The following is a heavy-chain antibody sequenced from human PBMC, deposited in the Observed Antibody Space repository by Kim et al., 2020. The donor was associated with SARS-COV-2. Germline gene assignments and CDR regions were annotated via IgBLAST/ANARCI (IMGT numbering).Heavy chain of an antibody. D-gene: IGHD4-17*01. CDR3: ARGVYGDPNFDY. J-gene: IGHJ4*02. CDR1: GGSFSGYY. CDR2: INHSGST. V-gene: IGHV4-34*01. Sequence: SETLSLTCAVYGGSFSGYYWSWIRQPPGKGLEWIGEINHSGSTNYNPSLKSRVTISVDTSKNQFSLKLSSVTAADTAVYYCARGVYGDPNFDYWGQGTLVTVSS.